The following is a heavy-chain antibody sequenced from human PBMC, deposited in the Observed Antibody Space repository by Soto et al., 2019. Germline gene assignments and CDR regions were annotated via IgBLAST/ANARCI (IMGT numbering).Heavy chain of an antibody. CDR2: IKQGGTET. CDR1: GLSLSNIW. V-gene: IGHV3-7*01. CDR3: ASLDTARVETAGY. D-gene: IGHD5-18*01. Sequence: GGSLRLSCVGSGLSLSNIWTSWVRRAPGKGLEWVANIKQGGTETYYVDSVKGRFTISKDHAKNSLYLQMNSLRVEDTALYYCASLDTARVETAGYWGQGTRVTVSS. J-gene: IGHJ4*02.